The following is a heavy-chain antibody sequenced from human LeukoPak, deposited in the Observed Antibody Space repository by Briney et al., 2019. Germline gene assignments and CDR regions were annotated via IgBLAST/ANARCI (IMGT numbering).Heavy chain of an antibody. Sequence: SETLSLTCAVSGGSISSGGYSWSWIRQPPGKGLEWIGYIYHSGSTYYNPSLKSRVTISVDRSKNQFSLKLSSLTAADTAVYYCARAEQQLGIDYRGQGTLVTVSS. J-gene: IGHJ4*02. CDR2: IYHSGST. CDR1: GGSISSGGYS. CDR3: ARAEQQLGIDY. V-gene: IGHV4-30-2*01. D-gene: IGHD6-13*01.